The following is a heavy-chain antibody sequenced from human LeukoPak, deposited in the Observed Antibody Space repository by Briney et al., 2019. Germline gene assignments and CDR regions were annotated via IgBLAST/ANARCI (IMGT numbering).Heavy chain of an antibody. Sequence: GGSLRLSCAASGFTFNNYALSWVRQAPGKGLEWVSAISDSGYTTYYADSVKGRFTSSRDNSRNTLYLQMNSLRAEDTAVYYCVSSSPAIAVAGAWGQGTLVTVSS. CDR1: GFTFNNYA. D-gene: IGHD6-19*01. J-gene: IGHJ5*02. CDR2: ISDSGYTT. V-gene: IGHV3-23*01. CDR3: VSSSPAIAVAGA.